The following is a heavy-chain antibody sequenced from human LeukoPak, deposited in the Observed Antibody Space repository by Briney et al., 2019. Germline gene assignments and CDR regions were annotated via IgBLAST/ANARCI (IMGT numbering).Heavy chain of an antibody. Sequence: SQTLSLTCTVSGGSISSGDYYWTWIRQHPGKGLEWIGFIYYSGNTYYNPSLKSRVTISIDTSKNQFSLKPSSVTAADTAVYYCATTRAHQFDYWGQGTLVTVSS. J-gene: IGHJ4*02. D-gene: IGHD4-11*01. CDR2: IYYSGNT. CDR3: ATTRAHQFDY. CDR1: GGSISSGDYY. V-gene: IGHV4-31*03.